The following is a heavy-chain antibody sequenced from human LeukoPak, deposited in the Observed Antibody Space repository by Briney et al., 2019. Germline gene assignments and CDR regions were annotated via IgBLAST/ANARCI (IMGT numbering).Heavy chain of an antibody. D-gene: IGHD5-24*01. CDR2: INPNSGGT. J-gene: IGHJ4*02. V-gene: IGHV1-2*02. Sequence: GASVKVSCKASGYTFTGYYMHWVRQAPGQGLERMGWINPNSGGTNYAQKFQGRVTMTRDTSISTAYMELSRLRSDDTAVYYCARSKMATILCGKYWGQGTLVTVSS. CDR3: ARSKMATILCGKY. CDR1: GYTFTGYY.